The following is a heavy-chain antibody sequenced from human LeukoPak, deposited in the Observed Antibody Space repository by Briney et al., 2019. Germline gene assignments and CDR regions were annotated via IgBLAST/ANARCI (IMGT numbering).Heavy chain of an antibody. CDR1: GFTFSSYG. D-gene: IGHD6-19*01. Sequence: GRSLRLSCAASGFTFSSYGMHWVRQAPGKGLEWVAAISYHGSNKYYADSVKGRFTISRDNSKNTLYLQMNSLSAEDTAVYYCATDQYSSGWSFDYWGQGTLVTVSS. J-gene: IGHJ4*02. CDR2: ISYHGSNK. CDR3: ATDQYSSGWSFDY. V-gene: IGHV3-30*03.